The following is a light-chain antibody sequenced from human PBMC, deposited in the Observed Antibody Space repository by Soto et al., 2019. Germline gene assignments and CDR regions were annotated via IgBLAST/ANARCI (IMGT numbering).Light chain of an antibody. V-gene: IGLV2-14*03. CDR2: DVS. CDR3: TSYTSSSTRV. Sequence: QSALTQPASVSGSPGQSITISCTGTSSDVGFYNYVSWYQQHPGKAPKLMIYDVSNRPSGVSNRFSGSKSGNTASLTISGLQAEDEADYYCTSYTSSSTRVFGTGTKLTVL. CDR1: SSDVGFYNY. J-gene: IGLJ1*01.